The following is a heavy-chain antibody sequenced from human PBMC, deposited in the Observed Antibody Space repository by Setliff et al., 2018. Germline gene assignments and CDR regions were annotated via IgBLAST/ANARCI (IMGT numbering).Heavy chain of an antibody. V-gene: IGHV4-39*01. D-gene: IGHD4-17*01. CDR3: AKHGEESKVTTYLAS. CDR1: GGSISSGTYY. J-gene: IGHJ5*02. CDR2: RYYSGHT. Sequence: LSLTCTVYGGSISSGTYYWGWIRQPPGKGLEWIGSRYYSGHTYYNPSLKSRVAMSVDKAKNQFSLNLRSVSAADTAIYYCAKHGEESKVTTYLASWGQGTLVTVSS.